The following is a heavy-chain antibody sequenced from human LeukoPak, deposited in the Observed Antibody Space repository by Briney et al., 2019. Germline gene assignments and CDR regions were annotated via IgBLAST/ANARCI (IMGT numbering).Heavy chain of an antibody. CDR2: ISYDGSNK. D-gene: IGHD2-2*01. V-gene: IGHV3-30*01. CDR3: ARDAGSTSHYYYYYMDV. Sequence: GRSLRLSCAASGFTFSSYAMHWVRQAPGKGLEWVAVISYDGSNKYYADSVKGRFTISRDNSKNTLYLQMNSLRAEDTAVYYCARDAGSTSHYYYYYMDVWGKGTTVTVSS. CDR1: GFTFSSYA. J-gene: IGHJ6*03.